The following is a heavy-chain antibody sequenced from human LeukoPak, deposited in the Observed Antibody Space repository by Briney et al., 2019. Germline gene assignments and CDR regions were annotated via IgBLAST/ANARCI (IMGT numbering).Heavy chain of an antibody. CDR3: TRDSGLRLGYYYYYYMDV. Sequence: AGGSLRLSCTASGFTFGDYAMSWVRQAPGKGLEWVGFIRSKAYGGTTEHAASVKGRFTISRDDSKSIAYLQMNSLKTEDTAVYYCTRDSGLRLGYYYYYYMDVWGKGTTVTISS. V-gene: IGHV3-49*04. CDR1: GFTFGDYA. J-gene: IGHJ6*03. D-gene: IGHD5-12*01. CDR2: IRSKAYGGTT.